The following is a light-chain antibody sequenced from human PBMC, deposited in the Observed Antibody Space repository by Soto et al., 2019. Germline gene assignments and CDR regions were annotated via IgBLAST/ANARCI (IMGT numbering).Light chain of an antibody. CDR3: QQYGSSLTWT. V-gene: IGKV3-20*01. Sequence: EIVLTQSPGTLSLSPGERATLSCRASQSVSSSYLGWYQQKPGQAPRLLIYAASSRATGIPDRFSGSGSGTDFTLTIRGLEPEDFAVYYCQQYGSSLTWTFGQGTKVDIK. J-gene: IGKJ1*01. CDR2: AAS. CDR1: QSVSSSY.